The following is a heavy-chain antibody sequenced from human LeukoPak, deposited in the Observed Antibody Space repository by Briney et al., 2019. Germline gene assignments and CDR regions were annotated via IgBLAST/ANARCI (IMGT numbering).Heavy chain of an antibody. CDR1: GFTSSRYA. V-gene: IGHV3-48*03. CDR3: ARGVYCSSTSCYENYYYGMDV. D-gene: IGHD2-2*01. J-gene: IGHJ6*02. Sequence: GRSLRLSCVAYGFTSSRYAINWVRPGPGKGREWVSYIRSSVGTTNYADSVTGRFNISRDNAKNSLYLQMNSLRAEDTAVYYCARGVYCSSTSCYENYYYGMDVWGQGTTVTVSS. CDR2: IRSSVGTT.